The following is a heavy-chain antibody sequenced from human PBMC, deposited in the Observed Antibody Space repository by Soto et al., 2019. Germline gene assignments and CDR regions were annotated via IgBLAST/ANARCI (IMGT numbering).Heavy chain of an antibody. CDR1: GFTFSSYW. J-gene: IGHJ5*02. CDR2: IKQDGSEK. CDR3: ARDSSSLYSSGSFNWFDP. V-gene: IGHV3-7*01. Sequence: GGSLRLSCAASGFTFSSYWMSWVRQAPGKGLEWVANIKQDGSEKYYVDSVKGRFTISRDNAKNSLYLQMNSLRAEYTAVYYCARDSSSLYSSGSFNWFDPWGQGTLVTVSS. D-gene: IGHD6-25*01.